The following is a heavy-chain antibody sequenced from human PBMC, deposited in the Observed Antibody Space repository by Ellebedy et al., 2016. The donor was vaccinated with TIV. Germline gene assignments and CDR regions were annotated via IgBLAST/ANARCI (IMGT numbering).Heavy chain of an antibody. CDR3: ARRESYGDYAVQVNNWCDV. V-gene: IGHV3-7*01. J-gene: IGHJ5*02. D-gene: IGHD4-17*01. CDR1: GFNFRSYW. Sequence: PGGSLRLSCAASGFNFRSYWMGWVRQAPGKGLAWVANIYQDGSQKYYLDSAEGGFTISRDNAKNSLYLEMKSLRVEDTAMYYCARRESYGDYAVQVNNWCDVWGQGIPVTVSP. CDR2: IYQDGSQK.